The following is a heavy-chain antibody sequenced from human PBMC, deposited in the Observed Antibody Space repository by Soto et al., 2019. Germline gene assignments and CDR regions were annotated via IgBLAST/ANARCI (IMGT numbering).Heavy chain of an antibody. J-gene: IGHJ5*02. Sequence: ASVKVSCKASGYTFTRYAMHWGGQAPGQRLEWIGWINAGNGNTRYSRKFQGRITITRDTSARTAYMELSSLRSEDTAVYYCAREGGTTGTTPEFWFDPWGQGTQVTVSS. V-gene: IGHV1-3*01. CDR1: GYTFTRYA. D-gene: IGHD1-1*01. CDR3: AREGGTTGTTPEFWFDP. CDR2: INAGNGNT.